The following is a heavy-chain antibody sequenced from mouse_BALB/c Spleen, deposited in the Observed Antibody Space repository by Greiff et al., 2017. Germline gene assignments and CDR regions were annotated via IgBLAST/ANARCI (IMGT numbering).Heavy chain of an antibody. J-gene: IGHJ4*01. D-gene: IGHD4-1*01. CDR2: INPYNDGT. CDR3: ARRTNWDDYYAMDY. CDR1: GYTFTSYV. Sequence: EVKLQESGPELVKPGASVKMSCKASGYTFTSYVMHWVKQKPGQGLEWIGYINPYNDGTKYNEKFKGKATLTSDKSSSTAYMELSSLTSEDSAVYYCARRTNWDDYYAMDYWGQGTSVTVSS. V-gene: IGHV1-14*01.